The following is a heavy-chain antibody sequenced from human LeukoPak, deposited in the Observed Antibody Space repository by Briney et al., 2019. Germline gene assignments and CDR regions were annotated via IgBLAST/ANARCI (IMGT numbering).Heavy chain of an antibody. CDR1: GFTFSSYA. D-gene: IGHD4-17*01. J-gene: IGHJ4*02. V-gene: IGHV3-23*01. CDR2: INGGGGNT. CDR3: AKDEYGAPVDYFDY. Sequence: GGSLRLSCAASGFTFSSYAMSWVRQAPGKGLEWVSAINGGGGNTFYADSVKGRFTISRDNSKNTLYLQMNSLRAEDTAIYYCAKDEYGAPVDYFDYWGQGTLVSVSS.